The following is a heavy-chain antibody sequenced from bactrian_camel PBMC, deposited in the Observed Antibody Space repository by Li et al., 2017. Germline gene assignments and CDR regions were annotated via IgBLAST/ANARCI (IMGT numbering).Heavy chain of an antibody. CDR3: AGTDTWWCILPVNRYAL. V-gene: IGHV3S53*01. CDR1: GYTGCRND. D-gene: IGHD7*01. J-gene: IGHJ4*01. CDR2: IQSDGST. Sequence: HVQLVESGGGSVQAGGTLRLSCAASGYTGCRNDMSWYRQAPGKEREFVSGIQSDGSTTYADSVKGRFTISKDSAKNTLYLQMNSLKPEDSAMYYCAGTDTWWCILPVNRYALWGQGTQVTVS.